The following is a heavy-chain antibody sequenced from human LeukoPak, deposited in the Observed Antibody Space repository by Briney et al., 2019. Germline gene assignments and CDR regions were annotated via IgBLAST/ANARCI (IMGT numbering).Heavy chain of an antibody. CDR2: IGYDGNTK. CDR3: AKDRSTNWSLDY. CDR1: GFTFNKDG. D-gene: IGHD6-13*01. V-gene: IGHV3-30*02. J-gene: IGHJ4*02. Sequence: GGSLRLSCAASGFTFNKDGMHWARQAPGKGLEWVTFIGYDGNTKYYADSVRGRFTISRDNLKNTLYLQMNSLRPEDAAVYYCAKDRSTNWSLDYWGQGTLVIVSS.